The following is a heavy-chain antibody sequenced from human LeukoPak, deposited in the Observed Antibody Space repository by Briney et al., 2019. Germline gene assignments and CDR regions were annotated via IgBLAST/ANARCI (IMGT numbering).Heavy chain of an antibody. D-gene: IGHD3-3*01. J-gene: IGHJ4*02. V-gene: IGHV3-33*01. Sequence: GRSLRLSCAASVFAFNTYAMHGVRQAPGQGLEWVALIWHHGSHKFSSNSVRGQFTISRDNSKNTVSLQMNNLRPEDTAVYYCAREIFGSCSYPDFWGQGTLVTVSS. CDR3: AREIFGSCSYPDF. CDR1: VFAFNTYA. CDR2: IWHHGSHK.